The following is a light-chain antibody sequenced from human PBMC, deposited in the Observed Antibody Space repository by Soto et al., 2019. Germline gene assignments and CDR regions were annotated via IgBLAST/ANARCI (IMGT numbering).Light chain of an antibody. Sequence: DIQMTQSPSSLSSSVGDRFTITCRASHGISNYLAWYQQKPGKVPKLLIYAASTLQSGVPSRFSGSGSGTDFTLTISSLQPEDVATYYCQKYNSAPWTFGQGTKVDI. CDR2: AAS. CDR3: QKYNSAPWT. CDR1: HGISNY. V-gene: IGKV1-27*01. J-gene: IGKJ1*01.